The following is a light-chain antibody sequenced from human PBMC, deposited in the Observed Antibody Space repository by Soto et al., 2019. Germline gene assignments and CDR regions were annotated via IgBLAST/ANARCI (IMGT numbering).Light chain of an antibody. J-gene: IGKJ3*01. V-gene: IGKV1-8*01. CDR2: AAS. CDR1: QGISSY. CDR3: QQYYSYPQFT. Sequence: AIRMTQSPSSLSASTGDRVTITCRASQGISSYLAWYQQKPGKAPKLLIYAASTLQSGVPSRFSGSGSGTDFTLTISCLQSEDFATYYCQQYYSYPQFTFGPGTKVDI.